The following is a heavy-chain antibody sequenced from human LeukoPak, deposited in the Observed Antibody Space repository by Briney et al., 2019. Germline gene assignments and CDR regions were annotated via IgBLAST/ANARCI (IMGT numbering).Heavy chain of an antibody. CDR1: GFTFDDYA. D-gene: IGHD5-18*01. Sequence: PGGSLRLSCAASGFTFDDYAMHWVRQAPGKGLEWVSGISWNSGSIGYADSVKGRFTISRDNAKNSLYLQMNSLRAEDTAVYYCATETYSGYSYGSFDYWGQGTLVTVSS. CDR2: ISWNSGSI. J-gene: IGHJ4*02. V-gene: IGHV3-9*01. CDR3: ATETYSGYSYGSFDY.